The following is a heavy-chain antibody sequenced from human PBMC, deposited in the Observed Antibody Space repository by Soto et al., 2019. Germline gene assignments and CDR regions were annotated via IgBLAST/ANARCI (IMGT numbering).Heavy chain of an antibody. V-gene: IGHV3-11*01. J-gene: IGHJ4*02. D-gene: IGHD3-9*01. CDR3: ARDRSNFDILTGYYLWYFDY. CDR2: ISSSGSTI. Sequence: GGSLRLSCAASGFTFSDYYMSWIRQAPGKGLEWVSYISSSGSTIYYADSVKGRFTISRDNAKNSLYLQMNSLRAEDTAVYYCARDRSNFDILTGYYLWYFDYWGQGTLVTVSS. CDR1: GFTFSDYY.